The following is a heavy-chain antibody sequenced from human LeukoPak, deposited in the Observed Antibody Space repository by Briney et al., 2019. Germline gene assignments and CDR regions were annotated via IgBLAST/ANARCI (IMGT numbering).Heavy chain of an antibody. Sequence: SETLSLTCAVYGGSFSGYYWSWIRQPPGKGLEWIGEINHGGSTNYNPSLKSRVTISVDTSKNQFSLKLSSVTAADTAVYYCARGPIVVVPAATNYYYYGMDVWRQGTTVTVSS. CDR1: GGSFSGYY. V-gene: IGHV4-34*01. J-gene: IGHJ6*02. D-gene: IGHD2-2*01. CDR2: INHGGST. CDR3: ARGPIVVVPAATNYYYYGMDV.